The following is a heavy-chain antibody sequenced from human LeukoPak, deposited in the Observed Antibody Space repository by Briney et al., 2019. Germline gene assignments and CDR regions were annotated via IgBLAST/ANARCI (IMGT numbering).Heavy chain of an antibody. Sequence: PSETLSLTCTGAGGSISSHYWSWLRQPPGKGLEWIVYIYYSGRTNYNPSLKSRVTISVDTSRNQFSLKLSSVTAADTAVYYCARAVVVVPVLFDPWGQGTLVTVSS. V-gene: IGHV4-59*11. CDR2: IYYSGRT. CDR3: ARAVVVVPVLFDP. CDR1: GGSISSHY. J-gene: IGHJ5*02. D-gene: IGHD2-2*01.